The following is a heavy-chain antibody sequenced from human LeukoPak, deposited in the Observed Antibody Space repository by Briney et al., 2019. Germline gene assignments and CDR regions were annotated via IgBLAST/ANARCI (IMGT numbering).Heavy chain of an antibody. CDR3: TTQSGAWNFDY. D-gene: IGHD1-1*01. Sequence: GGSLRLSCVASGFSFTGVWMNWVRQAPGKGLEWVGRIKSKTEGEATDYAAPVKGRFSISRDDSKNTLYLQMNSLKTEDTAVYYCTTQSGAWNFDYWGQGTLVTVSS. V-gene: IGHV3-15*07. CDR1: GFSFTGVW. J-gene: IGHJ4*02. CDR2: IKSKTEGEAT.